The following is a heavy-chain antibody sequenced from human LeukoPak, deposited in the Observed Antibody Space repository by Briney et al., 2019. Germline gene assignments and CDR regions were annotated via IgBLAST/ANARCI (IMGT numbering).Heavy chain of an antibody. CDR3: AKGFYYYDSSGYYQPADY. CDR1: GFPFQRYD. V-gene: IGHV3-23*01. CDR2: LRVRGGNT. Sequence: GGSQSLSHAASGFPFQRYDMRWVRQASTRGLEWVSALRVRGGNTYYADSVKDRYTNHRDNPENTLYLQMNSLRAEDRAVYYCAKGFYYYDSSGYYQPADYWGQGTLVTVSS. D-gene: IGHD3-22*01. J-gene: IGHJ4*02.